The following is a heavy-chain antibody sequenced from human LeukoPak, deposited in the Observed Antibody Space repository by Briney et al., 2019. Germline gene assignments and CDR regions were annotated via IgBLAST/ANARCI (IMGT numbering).Heavy chain of an antibody. CDR2: ISGSGGST. V-gene: IGHV3-23*01. CDR3: PTLNPMIGLQDAFDT. Sequence: GGSLRLSCAASGFTFSSYAMSWVRQAPGKGLEWVSAISGSGGSTYYADSVKGRFTISRDNSKNTLYLQMNSLRAEDTAVYYCPTLNPMIGLQDAFDTWGQGQWSPSPQ. J-gene: IGHJ3*02. CDR1: GFTFSSYA. D-gene: IGHD3-22*01.